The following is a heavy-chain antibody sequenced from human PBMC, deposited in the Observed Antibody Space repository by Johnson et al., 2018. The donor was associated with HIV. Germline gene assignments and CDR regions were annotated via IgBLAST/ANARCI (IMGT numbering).Heavy chain of an antibody. D-gene: IGHD2-8*02. Sequence: QMLLVESGGGVVQPGRSLRLSCAASGFTFSSYAMHWVRQAPGKGLEWVAVISYDGSNKYYADSVKGRFTISRDNSKNTLYLQMNSLRAEDTAVYYCARWGRGSIVLVVYARSDAFDIWGQGTMVTVSS. J-gene: IGHJ3*02. V-gene: IGHV3-30*04. CDR2: ISYDGSNK. CDR1: GFTFSSYA. CDR3: ARWGRGSIVLVVYARSDAFDI.